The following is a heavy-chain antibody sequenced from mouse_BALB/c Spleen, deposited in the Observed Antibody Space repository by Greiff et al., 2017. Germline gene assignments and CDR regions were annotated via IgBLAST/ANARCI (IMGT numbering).Heavy chain of an antibody. CDR1: GFNIKDTY. Sequence: VQLKQSGAELVKPGASVKLSCTASGFNIKDTYMHWVKQRPEQGLEWIGRIDPANGNTKYDPKFQGKATITADTSSNTAYLQLSSLTSEDTAVYYCAREMITTGFAYWGQGTLVTVSA. CDR3: AREMITTGFAY. J-gene: IGHJ3*01. V-gene: IGHV14-3*02. D-gene: IGHD2-4*01. CDR2: IDPANGNT.